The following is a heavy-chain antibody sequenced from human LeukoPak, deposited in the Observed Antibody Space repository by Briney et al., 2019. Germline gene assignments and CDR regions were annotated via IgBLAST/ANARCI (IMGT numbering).Heavy chain of an antibody. CDR3: ARHGRGYSYGYLKYYFDN. CDR1: GGSISSSSFY. V-gene: IGHV4-39*01. J-gene: IGHJ4*02. D-gene: IGHD5-18*01. CDR2: TYYSGTT. Sequence: SSETLSLTCSVSGGSISSSSFYWGWIRQPPGKGLEWIGTTYYSGTTYYNPSLKSRVTISLDTPKNQFSLRLNSVTAADTAVYYCARHGRGYSYGYLKYYFDNWGQGTLVTVSS.